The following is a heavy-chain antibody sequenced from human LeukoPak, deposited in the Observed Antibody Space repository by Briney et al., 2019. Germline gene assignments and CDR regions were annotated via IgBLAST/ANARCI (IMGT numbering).Heavy chain of an antibody. CDR2: IYYSGTT. D-gene: IGHD1-26*01. V-gene: IGHV4-59*08. Sequence: SETLSLTCTVSGGSISSYYWSWIRQPPGKGLEWIGYIYYSGTTNYNPSLKSRVTISVDTSRNQFSLKLSSVTAADTAVYYCARHSGFSGSYMDYWGQGTLVTVSS. CDR3: ARHSGFSGSYMDY. J-gene: IGHJ4*02. CDR1: GGSISSYY.